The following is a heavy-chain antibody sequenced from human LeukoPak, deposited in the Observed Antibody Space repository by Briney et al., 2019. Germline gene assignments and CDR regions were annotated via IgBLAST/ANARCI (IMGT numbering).Heavy chain of an antibody. D-gene: IGHD3-9*01. CDR1: GYTFTNYG. CDR2: ISGDTGNT. Sequence: GASVKVSCKTSGYTFTNYGTDWVRQAPGQGLEWMGWISGDTGNTRYSKNFQNRVTLTTDTSTSTVYMELTNLRSDDTAIYYCARDLKILAGINLFDYWGQGTLVAVSS. CDR3: ARDLKILAGINLFDY. J-gene: IGHJ4*02. V-gene: IGHV1-18*04.